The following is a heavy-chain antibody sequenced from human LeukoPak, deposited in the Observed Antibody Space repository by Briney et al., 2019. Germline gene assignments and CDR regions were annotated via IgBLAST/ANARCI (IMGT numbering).Heavy chain of an antibody. Sequence: SVKVSCRASGGTFSSYAISWVRQAPGQGLEWMGRIIPIFGTANYAQKFQGRVTITTDESTSTAYMERSSLRSEDTAVYYCARERGSGSYYFDYWGQGTLVTVSS. CDR2: IIPIFGTA. V-gene: IGHV1-69*05. D-gene: IGHD3-10*01. J-gene: IGHJ4*02. CDR3: ARERGSGSYYFDY. CDR1: GGTFSSYA.